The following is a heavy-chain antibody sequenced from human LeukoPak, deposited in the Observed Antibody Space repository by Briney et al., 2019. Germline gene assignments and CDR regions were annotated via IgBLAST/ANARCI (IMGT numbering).Heavy chain of an antibody. Sequence: GGSLRLSCAASEFTVSSNYMSWVRQAPGKGLEWVSVIYSGGSTYYADSVKGGFTISRDNSKNTLYLQMNSLRAEDTAVYYCARANCGGDCFPYYFDYWGQGTLVTVSS. CDR2: IYSGGST. D-gene: IGHD2-21*02. V-gene: IGHV3-66*01. J-gene: IGHJ4*02. CDR3: ARANCGGDCFPYYFDY. CDR1: EFTVSSNY.